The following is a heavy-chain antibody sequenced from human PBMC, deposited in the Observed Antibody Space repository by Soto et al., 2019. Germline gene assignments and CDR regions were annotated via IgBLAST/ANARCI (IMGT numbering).Heavy chain of an antibody. V-gene: IGHV3-23*01. J-gene: IGHJ4*02. CDR3: AQVNNTSRSFNF. Sequence: GGSLRLSCVASGFTFSVSAMTWVRQAPGKGLEWVSTTGLSGRTTYYGDSVKGRFTVSRDNSKNTLDLQMSSLRAEDTAVYYCAQVNNTSRSFNFWGRGNLVTVSS. D-gene: IGHD1-20*01. CDR2: TGLSGRTT. CDR1: GFTFSVSA.